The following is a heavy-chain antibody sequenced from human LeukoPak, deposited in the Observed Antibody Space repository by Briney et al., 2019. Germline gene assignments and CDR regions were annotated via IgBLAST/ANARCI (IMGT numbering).Heavy chain of an antibody. Sequence: GGSLRLSCAASGFTVRTNYMSWVRQAPGKGLEWVSLIHDDGSTYYTDSVKGRFTISRDNSKNTLYLQMNSLRAEDTAVYYCAREENHIVTTSYYFDHWGQGTLVTVSS. CDR3: AREENHIVTTSYYFDH. CDR1: GFTVRTNY. CDR2: IHDDGST. V-gene: IGHV3-53*01. D-gene: IGHD5-12*01. J-gene: IGHJ4*02.